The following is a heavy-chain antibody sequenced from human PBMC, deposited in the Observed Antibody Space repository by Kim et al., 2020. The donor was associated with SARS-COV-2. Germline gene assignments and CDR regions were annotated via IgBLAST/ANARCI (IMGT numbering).Heavy chain of an antibody. V-gene: IGHV4-34*01. D-gene: IGHD6-13*01. CDR1: GGSFSDYY. Sequence: SETLSLTCAVYGGSFSDYYWTWIRQPPGEGLEWIGEINHSGSPDYNPSLKSRVTISVDTSMNQFSLRLSSVTAADTAVYFCAGAPLGTGGGPTTWYRSYNFYSGLDVWGQGTTVTVSS. CDR2: INHSGSP. CDR3: AGAPLGTGGGPTTWYRSYNFYSGLDV. J-gene: IGHJ6*01.